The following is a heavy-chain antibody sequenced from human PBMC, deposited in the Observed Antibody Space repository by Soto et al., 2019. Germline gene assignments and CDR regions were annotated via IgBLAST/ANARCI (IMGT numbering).Heavy chain of an antibody. CDR2: IDYRENT. D-gene: IGHD5-18*01. Sequence: QLQLQESGPGLVKPSETVSLTCTVSGGSISSSTYYWGWIRQPPGKGLEGIGSIDYRENTYYNAPLKSRGTISXXTXKXXFSLELSSVTAADTAVYYCARSTGGYSYGFGWFDPWGQGTLVTVSS. V-gene: IGHV4-39*01. J-gene: IGHJ5*02. CDR1: GGSISSSTYY. CDR3: ARSTGGYSYGFGWFDP.